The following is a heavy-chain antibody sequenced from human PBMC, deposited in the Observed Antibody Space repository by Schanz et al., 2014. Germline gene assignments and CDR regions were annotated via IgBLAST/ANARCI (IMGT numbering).Heavy chain of an antibody. V-gene: IGHV3-23*04. CDR3: ARGVRIDY. J-gene: IGHJ4*02. CDR2: ISDSGDST. CDR1: GFKFTDYA. D-gene: IGHD3-3*01. Sequence: VQLVESGGGLVQPGGSLRLSCAASGFKFTDYAMGWVRQTPGKGLEWVSDISDSGDSTHYADSVKGRFTISRDNSKNTLYLLMNSLRAEDTAVYYCARGVRIDYWGQGTLVTVSS.